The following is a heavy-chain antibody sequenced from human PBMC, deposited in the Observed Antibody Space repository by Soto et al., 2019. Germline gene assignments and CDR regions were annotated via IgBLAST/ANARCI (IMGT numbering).Heavy chain of an antibody. CDR3: ARSLDYCSGGSCYPPGY. CDR1: GFSISRYY. V-gene: IGHV4-59*01. Sequence: PSETLSLTCTFSGFSISRYYWSWIRQPPGKGLEWIGYIYYSGSTNYNPSLKSRVTISVDTSKNQFSLKLSSVTAADTAVYYCARSLDYCSGGSCYPPGYWGQGTLVTVSS. CDR2: IYYSGST. D-gene: IGHD2-15*01. J-gene: IGHJ4*02.